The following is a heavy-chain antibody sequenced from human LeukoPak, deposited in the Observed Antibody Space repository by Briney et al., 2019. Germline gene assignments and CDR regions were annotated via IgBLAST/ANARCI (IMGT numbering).Heavy chain of an antibody. J-gene: IGHJ4*02. Sequence: GGSLRLSCAASGFTFSSYAMHWVRQAPGKGLEWEAVISYDGSNKYYADSVKGRFTISRDNSKNTLYLQMNSLRAEDTAVYYCAREGGRQWLRPYYFDYWGQGTLVTVSS. CDR1: GFTFSSYA. CDR2: ISYDGSNK. D-gene: IGHD5-12*01. V-gene: IGHV3-30-3*01. CDR3: AREGGRQWLRPYYFDY.